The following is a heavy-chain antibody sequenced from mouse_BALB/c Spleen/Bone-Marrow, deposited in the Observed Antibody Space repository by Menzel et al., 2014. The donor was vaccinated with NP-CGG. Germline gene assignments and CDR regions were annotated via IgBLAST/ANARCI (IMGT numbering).Heavy chain of an antibody. CDR1: GFSLTSYG. CDR3: ARLAKTWYFDV. J-gene: IGHJ1*01. D-gene: IGHD2-10*02. CDR2: IWGDGST. Sequence: VQLQQSGPGLVAPSQSLSITCTVSGFSLTSYGVSWVRQPPGKGLECLGVIWGDGSTNYHSALISRLSISKDNSKSQVFTKLNSLQTDDTATYYCARLAKTWYFDVWGAGTTVTVSS. V-gene: IGHV2-3*01.